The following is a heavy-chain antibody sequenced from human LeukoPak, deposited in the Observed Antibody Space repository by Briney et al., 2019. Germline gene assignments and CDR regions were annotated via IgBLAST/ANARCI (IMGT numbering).Heavy chain of an antibody. V-gene: IGHV3-23*01. CDR1: GFTFSSYG. Sequence: GGSLRLSCAASGFTFSSYGMSWVRQPPGKGLEWVSAISGSGGSTYYVDSVKGRFTISRDNSKNTLYLQMNSLRHEDTAVYYCVRDHDYYGSGSFYRYWLDPWGQGTLVTVSS. CDR3: VRDHDYYGSGSFYRYWLDP. D-gene: IGHD3-10*01. CDR2: ISGSGGST. J-gene: IGHJ5*02.